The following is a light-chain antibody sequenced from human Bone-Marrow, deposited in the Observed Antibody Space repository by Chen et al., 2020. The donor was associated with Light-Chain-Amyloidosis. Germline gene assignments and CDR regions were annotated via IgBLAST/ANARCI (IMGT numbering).Light chain of an antibody. J-gene: IGLJ2*01. V-gene: IGLV3-25*03. Sequence: SYELTQPPSVSVSPGQTARITCSGDDLPTKYAYWYQQKPGQAPVFVIHRDTERPSGISERFSGSSSGTTATLTISGVQAEDEADYHCQSADSSGTYEVIFGGGTKLTVL. CDR2: RDT. CDR3: QSADSSGTYEVI. CDR1: DLPTKY.